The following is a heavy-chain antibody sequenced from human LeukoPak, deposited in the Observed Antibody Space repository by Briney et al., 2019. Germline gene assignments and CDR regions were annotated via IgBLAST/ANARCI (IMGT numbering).Heavy chain of an antibody. D-gene: IGHD3-22*01. CDR3: ARLYDSSAYPY. CDR1: GGSISGITYY. V-gene: IGHV4-39*01. J-gene: IGHJ4*02. CDR2: IYYSGST. Sequence: SETLSLTCTVSGGSISGITYYWGWIRQPPGKGLEWIGSIYYSGSTFYNPSLKSRVTISVDTSKNQFSLKLSSVTAANTAVYYCARLYDSSAYPYWGQGTLVTVSS.